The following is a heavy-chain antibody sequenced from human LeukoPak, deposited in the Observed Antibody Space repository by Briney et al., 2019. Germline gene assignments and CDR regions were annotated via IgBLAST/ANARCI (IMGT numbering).Heavy chain of an antibody. D-gene: IGHD2-21*02. Sequence: GGSLRLSCAASGFTFDDYAMHWVRQAPGKGLEWVSGISWNSGSIGYADSVKGRFTISRDNAKNSLYLQMNSLRAEDTALYYCARDRGDVSGAFDIWGQGTMVTVSS. CDR1: GFTFDDYA. CDR2: ISWNSGSI. V-gene: IGHV3-9*01. CDR3: ARDRGDVSGAFDI. J-gene: IGHJ3*02.